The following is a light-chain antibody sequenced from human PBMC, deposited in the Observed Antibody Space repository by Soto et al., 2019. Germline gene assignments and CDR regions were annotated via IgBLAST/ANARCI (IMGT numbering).Light chain of an antibody. CDR2: DVS. CDR1: SSDVGGYNY. V-gene: IGLV2-14*01. Sequence: QSVLTQPASVSGSPGQSITISCTGTSSDVGGYNYVSWYQQHPGKAPKLMIYDVSNRPSGVSNRVSGSKSGNTASLTISGPQAEDEADYYCSSYTSSSVVFGGGTKLTVL. J-gene: IGLJ2*01. CDR3: SSYTSSSVV.